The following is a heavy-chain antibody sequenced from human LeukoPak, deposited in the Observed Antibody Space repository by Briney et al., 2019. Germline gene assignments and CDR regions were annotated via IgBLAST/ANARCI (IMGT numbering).Heavy chain of an antibody. D-gene: IGHD1-26*01. V-gene: IGHV5-51*01. J-gene: IGHJ4*02. Sequence: GESLKISFKGSGYSFANYWIAWVRQMPGKGLEWMGIIYPGDSDTIYSPSFQGQVTISADKSISTAYLQWSSLRASDTAMYYCARQDGSASYFFDYWSQGTLVTVSS. CDR1: GYSFANYW. CDR2: IYPGDSDT. CDR3: ARQDGSASYFFDY.